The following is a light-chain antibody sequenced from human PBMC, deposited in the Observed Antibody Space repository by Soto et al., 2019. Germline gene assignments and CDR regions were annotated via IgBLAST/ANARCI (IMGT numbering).Light chain of an antibody. CDR3: QQYDNLPPLT. Sequence: DIQMPQSPSSLSASVGDRVTITCQASQDISNYLDWYQQKPGKAPKLLIYDASNLETGVPSRFNGSGSGTDFTFTIISLQPEDIAKYYCQQYDNLPPLTFGPGTKVDIK. V-gene: IGKV1-33*01. CDR1: QDISNY. J-gene: IGKJ3*01. CDR2: DAS.